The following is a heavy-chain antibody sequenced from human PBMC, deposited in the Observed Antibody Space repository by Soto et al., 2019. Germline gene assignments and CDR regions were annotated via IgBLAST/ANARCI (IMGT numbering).Heavy chain of an antibody. J-gene: IGHJ5*02. CDR2: IYYSGRT. Sequence: SETLSLTYSVSGGSISSSSYYWGWIRQPPGKGLEWIGNIYYSGRTYYNPSLKSRVTISVDTSKNQFSLKLSSVTVADTAVYYCARRDSSSWLNWFDPWGQGTLVTVSS. V-gene: IGHV4-39*01. D-gene: IGHD6-13*01. CDR3: ARRDSSSWLNWFDP. CDR1: GGSISSSSYY.